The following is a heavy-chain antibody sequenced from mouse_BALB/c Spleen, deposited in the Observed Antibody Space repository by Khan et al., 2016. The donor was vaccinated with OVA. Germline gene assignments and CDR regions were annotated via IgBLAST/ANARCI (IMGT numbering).Heavy chain of an antibody. J-gene: IGHJ1*01. Sequence: VELVESGAELVRPGTSVKISCKASGYTFTNFWLGWVKQRSGHELEWIGDIYPGGGFTNYNEKFKGKATLTTGTSSSTVYMQLSGLTSEGSAVYFCARWATWYFDVWGAGTTVTVSS. CDR1: GYTFTNFW. V-gene: IGHV1-63*02. CDR3: ARWATWYFDV. D-gene: IGHD3-1*01. CDR2: IYPGGGFT.